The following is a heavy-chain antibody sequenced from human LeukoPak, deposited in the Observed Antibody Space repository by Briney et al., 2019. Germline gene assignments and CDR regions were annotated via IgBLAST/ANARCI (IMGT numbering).Heavy chain of an antibody. CDR1: GFTFSNYG. D-gene: IGHD3-16*02. Sequence: GRSLRLSCAASGFTFSNYGMHWVRQVPGKGLEWVAVIWYDGSNKYYADSVKGRFTISRDNSKNTLYLQMNSLRAEDTAVYYCARDTGGAILDYWGQGTLVTVSS. CDR3: ARDTGGAILDY. CDR2: IWYDGSNK. V-gene: IGHV3-33*01. J-gene: IGHJ4*02.